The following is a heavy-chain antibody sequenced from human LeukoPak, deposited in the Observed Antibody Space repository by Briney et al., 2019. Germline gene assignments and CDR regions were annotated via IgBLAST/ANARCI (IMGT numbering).Heavy chain of an antibody. J-gene: IGHJ3*02. V-gene: IGHV4-39*07. D-gene: IGHD2-15*01. CDR2: IYYSGST. Sequence: PSETLSLTCTVSGGSISSSSYYWGWIRQPPGKALAWIGSIYYSGSTYYNPSLKSRVTISVDTSKNQFSLKLSSATAADTAVYYCARGFGFSGGMLFDIWGQGTMVTVSS. CDR1: GGSISSSSYY. CDR3: ARGFGFSGGMLFDI.